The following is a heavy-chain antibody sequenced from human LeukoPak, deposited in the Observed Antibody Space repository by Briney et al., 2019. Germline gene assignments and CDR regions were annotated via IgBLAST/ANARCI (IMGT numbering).Heavy chain of an antibody. CDR2: INHSGST. V-gene: IGHV4-34*01. CDR1: GGSFSGYD. Sequence: PSETLSLTCAVYGGSFSGYDWSWIRQPPGKGLEWIGEINHSGSTNYNPSLKSRVTISVDTSKNQFSLKLSSVTAADTAVYYCAGNCSSTSCDSRKWFDPWGQGTLVTVSS. CDR3: AGNCSSTSCDSRKWFDP. J-gene: IGHJ5*02. D-gene: IGHD2-2*02.